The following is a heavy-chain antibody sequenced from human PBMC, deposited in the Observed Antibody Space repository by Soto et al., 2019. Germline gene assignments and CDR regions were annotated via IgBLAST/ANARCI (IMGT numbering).Heavy chain of an antibody. Sequence: SETLSLTCAVYGGSFSGYNWNWIRHPPGKGLECIGEINHSGSTNYNPSLKSRVTISVDTSKNQFSLKLSSVTAADTAVYYCAGDRGYYYDSSGYYPSSYYYYGMDVWGQGTTVT. D-gene: IGHD3-22*01. CDR1: GGSFSGYN. CDR3: AGDRGYYYDSSGYYPSSYYYYGMDV. CDR2: INHSGST. V-gene: IGHV4-34*01. J-gene: IGHJ6*02.